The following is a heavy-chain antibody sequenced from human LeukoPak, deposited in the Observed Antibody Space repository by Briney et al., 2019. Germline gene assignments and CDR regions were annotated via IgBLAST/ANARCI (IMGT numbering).Heavy chain of an antibody. CDR3: ARDGAPIVGATSGFDY. CDR1: GGTFSSYA. Sequence: GASVKVSCKASGGTFSSYAISWVRQAPGQGLEWMGGIIPIFGTANYAQKFQGRVMITTDESTSTAYMELSSLRSEDTAVYYCARDGAPIVGATSGFDYWGQGTLVTVSS. D-gene: IGHD1-26*01. CDR2: IIPIFGTA. V-gene: IGHV1-69*05. J-gene: IGHJ4*02.